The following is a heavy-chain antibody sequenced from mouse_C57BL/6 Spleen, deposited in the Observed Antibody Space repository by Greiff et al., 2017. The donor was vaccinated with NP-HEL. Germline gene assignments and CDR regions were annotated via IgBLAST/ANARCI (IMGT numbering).Heavy chain of an antibody. Sequence: QVQLKQPGAELVRPGTSVKLSCKASGYTFTSYWMHWVKQRPGQGLEWIGVIDPSDSYTNYNQKFKGKATLTVDTSSSTAYMQLSSLTSEDSAVYYCARHYYGSSPFDYWGQGTTLTVSS. CDR1: GYTFTSYW. CDR3: ARHYYGSSPFDY. CDR2: IDPSDSYT. D-gene: IGHD1-1*01. V-gene: IGHV1-59*01. J-gene: IGHJ2*01.